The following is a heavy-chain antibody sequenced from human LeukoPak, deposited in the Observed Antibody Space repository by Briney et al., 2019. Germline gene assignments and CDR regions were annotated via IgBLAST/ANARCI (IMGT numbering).Heavy chain of an antibody. D-gene: IGHD6-13*01. CDR1: GHIFTTHS. Sequence: ASVKVSCKTSGHIFTTHSMHWVRQAPGQGLEWVGWINTNTGNPTYAQGFTGRFVFSLDTSVRTTYLQISSLKPEDTALYYCARGSGNSRAHDFWGQGTLVTVSS. CDR2: INTNTGNP. J-gene: IGHJ4*02. V-gene: IGHV7-4-1*02. CDR3: ARGSGNSRAHDF.